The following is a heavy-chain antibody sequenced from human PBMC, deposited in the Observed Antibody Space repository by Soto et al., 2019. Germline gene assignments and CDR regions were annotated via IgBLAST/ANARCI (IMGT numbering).Heavy chain of an antibody. CDR1: GYTFTNLA. Sequence: QVHLVQSGAGVQRPGSSVKVSCKASGYTFTNLAIHWVRQAPGQGLEWMGWINAGNGHTKYSQSFQDRVTITSDTSASTAYMELSSLRSEDTAVYYSVRQAIFGEAFWGQGTLVTVSS. D-gene: IGHD3-10*02. CDR2: INAGNGHT. V-gene: IGHV1-3*01. CDR3: VRQAIFGEAF. J-gene: IGHJ4*02.